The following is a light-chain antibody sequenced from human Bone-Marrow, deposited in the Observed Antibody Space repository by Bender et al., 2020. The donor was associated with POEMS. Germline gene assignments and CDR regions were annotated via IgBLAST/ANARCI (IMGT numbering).Light chain of an antibody. Sequence: QSVLTQPPSVSGAPGQTVTISCTGTSSNMGAGYGVNWYQQLPGTAPKLLIYNNENRPSGVPDRISGSKSGTSASLAITGLQAEDEADYYCQSYDISLSGWVFGGGPKLTAL. CDR2: NNE. V-gene: IGLV1-40*01. J-gene: IGLJ3*02. CDR1: SSNMGAGYG. CDR3: QSYDISLSGWV.